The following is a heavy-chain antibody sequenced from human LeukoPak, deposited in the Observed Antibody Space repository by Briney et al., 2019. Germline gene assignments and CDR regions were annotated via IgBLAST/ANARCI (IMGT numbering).Heavy chain of an antibody. CDR2: ISSDGGRT. Sequence: QAGGSLRLSCSASGFTFSSFAMFWVRQAPGKGLEYVSGISSDGGRTNYADSVKARFTISGDNSKVTLYLQMTSLRPEDTAIYYCVKDPSGNYFYFDYWGQGTLVTVSS. V-gene: IGHV3-64D*09. J-gene: IGHJ4*02. CDR3: VKDPSGNYFYFDY. CDR1: GFTFSSFA. D-gene: IGHD1-26*01.